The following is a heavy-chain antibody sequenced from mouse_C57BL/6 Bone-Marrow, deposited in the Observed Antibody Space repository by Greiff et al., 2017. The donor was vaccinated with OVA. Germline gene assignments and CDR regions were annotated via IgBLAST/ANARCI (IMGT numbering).Heavy chain of an antibody. CDR1: GYTFTSYW. CDR3: AIHPRYDYDVGYFDY. J-gene: IGHJ2*01. V-gene: IGHV1-74*01. Sequence: VQLKQPGAELVKPGASVKVSCKASGYTFTSYWMHWVKQRPGQGFEWIGRIHPSDSDTNYNQKFKGKATLTVDKSSSTAYMQLSSLTSEDSAVYYCAIHPRYDYDVGYFDYWGQGTTLTVSS. CDR2: IHPSDSDT. D-gene: IGHD2-4*01.